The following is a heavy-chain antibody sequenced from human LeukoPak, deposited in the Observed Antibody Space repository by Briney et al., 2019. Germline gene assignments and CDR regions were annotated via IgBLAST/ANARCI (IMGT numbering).Heavy chain of an antibody. CDR1: GFAVRSNY. CDR2: IYSGDRGSST. J-gene: IGHJ4*02. CDR3: ATWTVWGVSFDY. Sequence: GGSLRLSCAASGFAVRSNYISWVRQAPGKGLEWVSSIYSGDRGSSTYYADSVKGRFTISRDNSKNTLFLQMNSLRAEDTAVYYCATWTVWGVSFDYWGQGTLVTVSS. D-gene: IGHD3/OR15-3a*01. V-gene: IGHV3-66*02.